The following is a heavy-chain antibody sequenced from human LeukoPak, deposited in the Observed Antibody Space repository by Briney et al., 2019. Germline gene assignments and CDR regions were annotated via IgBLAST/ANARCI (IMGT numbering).Heavy chain of an antibody. V-gene: IGHV3-48*04. CDR1: GFTFSSYS. Sequence: GGSLRLSCAASGFTFSSYSMNWVRQAPGKGLEWISYVTYNGATMYYADSVKGRFTISRDNAKNSLYLQMNSLRAEDTAVYYCARDKGLYWGQGTLVTVSS. CDR2: VTYNGATM. J-gene: IGHJ4*02. CDR3: ARDKGLY.